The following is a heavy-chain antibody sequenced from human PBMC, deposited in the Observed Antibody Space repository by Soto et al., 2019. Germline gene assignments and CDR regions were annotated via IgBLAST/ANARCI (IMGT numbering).Heavy chain of an antibody. D-gene: IGHD5-18*01. J-gene: IGHJ3*02. Sequence: GASVKVSCKASGYTFTSYGISWVRQAPGQGLEWMGWISAYNGNTNYAQKLQGRVTMTTDTSTSTAYMELRSLRSDDTAVYYCARTRTWIQLWTGDAFDIWGQGTMVTVS. V-gene: IGHV1-18*01. CDR3: ARTRTWIQLWTGDAFDI. CDR1: GYTFTSYG. CDR2: ISAYNGNT.